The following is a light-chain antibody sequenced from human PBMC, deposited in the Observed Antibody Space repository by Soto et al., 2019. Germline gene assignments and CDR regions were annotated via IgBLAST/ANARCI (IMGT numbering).Light chain of an antibody. CDR1: SSNIGAGYD. Sequence: QSVLTLPPSVSGAPGQRVTISCTGSSSNIGAGYDVHWYQQLPRTAPKLMIYQVTNRPSGVSNRFSGSRSGNTASLTISGLQAEDEADYYCSSYTDSSNYVFGTGTKLTVL. J-gene: IGLJ1*01. CDR3: SSYTDSSNYV. V-gene: IGLV1-40*01. CDR2: QVT.